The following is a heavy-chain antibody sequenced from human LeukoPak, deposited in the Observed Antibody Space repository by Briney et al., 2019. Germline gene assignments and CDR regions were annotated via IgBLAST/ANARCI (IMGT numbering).Heavy chain of an antibody. J-gene: IGHJ3*02. Sequence: GASVKASCKASGYTFTSYGISWVRQAPGQGLEWMGWISAYNGNTNYAQKLQGRVTMTTDTSTSTAYMELRSLRSDDTAVYYCARVPSYYGGNSESAFDIWGQGTMVTVSS. CDR1: GYTFTSYG. CDR2: ISAYNGNT. D-gene: IGHD4-23*01. CDR3: ARVPSYYGGNSESAFDI. V-gene: IGHV1-18*01.